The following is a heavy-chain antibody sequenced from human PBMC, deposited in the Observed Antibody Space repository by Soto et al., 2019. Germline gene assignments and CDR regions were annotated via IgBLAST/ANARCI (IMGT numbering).Heavy chain of an antibody. CDR2: IYYSGST. J-gene: IGHJ6*02. D-gene: IGHD1-1*01. V-gene: IGHV4-39*01. CDR1: GGSISSSSYY. CDR3: ARQVAWNDESYYYGMDV. Sequence: PSETLSLTCTVSGGSISSSSYYWGWIRQPPGKGLEWIGNIYYSGSTYYNPSLKSRVTISVDTSKNQFSLKLSSVTAADTAVYYCARQVAWNDESYYYGMDVWGQGTTVTVSS.